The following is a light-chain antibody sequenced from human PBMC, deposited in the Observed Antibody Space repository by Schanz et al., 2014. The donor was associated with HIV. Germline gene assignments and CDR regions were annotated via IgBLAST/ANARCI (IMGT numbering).Light chain of an antibody. Sequence: QSALTQPPSASGSPGQSVTISCTGTSSDVGGYNYVSWYQQHPGKAPKLMIYEVSERPSGVPDRFSGSKSGNTASLTISGLQAEDEADYYCCSFAGTIWVFGGGTKVTVL. J-gene: IGLJ3*02. V-gene: IGLV2-8*01. CDR1: SSDVGGYNY. CDR3: CSFAGTIWV. CDR2: EVS.